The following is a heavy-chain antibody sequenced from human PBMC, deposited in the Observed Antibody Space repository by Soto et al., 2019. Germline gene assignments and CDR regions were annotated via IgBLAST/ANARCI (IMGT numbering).Heavy chain of an antibody. CDR3: ARLTPLIAVRTYSEGYYFDY. D-gene: IGHD2-15*01. V-gene: IGHV1-46*01. Sequence: ASVKVSCKASGYTFTSYYMHWVRQAPGQGLEWMGIINTSGGSTSYAQKFQGRVTMTRDTSTSTVYMELSSLRSEDTAVYYCARLTPLIAVRTYSEGYYFDYWGQGTLVTVSS. CDR1: GYTFTSYY. CDR2: INTSGGST. J-gene: IGHJ4*02.